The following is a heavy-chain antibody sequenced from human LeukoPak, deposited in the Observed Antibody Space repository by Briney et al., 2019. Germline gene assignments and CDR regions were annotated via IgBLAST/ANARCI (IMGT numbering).Heavy chain of an antibody. Sequence: WGSLRLSCAASGFTFSDYYMRWNRQAQGNGLEGVSFINSGGSSIYYVDSVKGRFTISRDNAKNSLYLQMSSLRAEDTAVYYCASNLAANYHFYYGIDVWGQGTTVTVSS. V-gene: IGHV3-11*01. CDR2: INSGGSSI. CDR1: GFTFSDYY. CDR3: ASNLAANYHFYYGIDV. D-gene: IGHD1-26*01. J-gene: IGHJ6*02.